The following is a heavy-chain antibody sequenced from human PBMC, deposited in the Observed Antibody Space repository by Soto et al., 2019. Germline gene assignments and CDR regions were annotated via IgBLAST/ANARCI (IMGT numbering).Heavy chain of an antibody. V-gene: IGHV4-30-4*01. Sequence: SETLSLTCTVSGGSTSSDNYWSWIRQPPGKGLEWIGHIYYSGNTDYNPSLKSRLAISIDTSKNQFSLKLSSVTAADTAVYFCAREGGESSDGLYYFDSWGQGAMVTVSS. CDR3: AREGGESSDGLYYFDS. CDR2: IYYSGNT. CDR1: GGSTSSDNY. D-gene: IGHD3-16*01. J-gene: IGHJ4*02.